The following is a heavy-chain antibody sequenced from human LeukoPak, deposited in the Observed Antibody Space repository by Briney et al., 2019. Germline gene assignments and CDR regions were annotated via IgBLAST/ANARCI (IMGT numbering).Heavy chain of an antibody. CDR1: GFSFSSYG. J-gene: IGHJ4*02. CDR3: ARGELTGEISDY. CDR2: ISYDGSNK. D-gene: IGHD7-27*01. V-gene: IGHV3-30*03. Sequence: PGGSLRLSCAASGFSFSSYGVHWVRQAPGKGLEWVAVISYDGSNKYYADSVKGRFTISRDNSKNTLYLQMNSLRAEDTAVYYCARGELTGEISDYWGQGTLVTVSS.